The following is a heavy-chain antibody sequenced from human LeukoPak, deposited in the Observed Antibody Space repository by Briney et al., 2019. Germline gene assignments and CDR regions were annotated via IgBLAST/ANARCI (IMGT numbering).Heavy chain of an antibody. CDR1: GYTFTGYY. V-gene: IGHV1-2*02. CDR3: ASGRRGGYGLDV. Sequence: ASVTVSCKSSGYTFTGYYMHWVRQPPGQGLEWVGWIDPDTGGTHYGQKFQGRVFMTRDASINTAYMELIGRRSDDTALYYCASGRRGGYGLDVWDQGTTVTVSS. J-gene: IGHJ6*02. CDR2: IDPDTGGT. D-gene: IGHD3-16*01.